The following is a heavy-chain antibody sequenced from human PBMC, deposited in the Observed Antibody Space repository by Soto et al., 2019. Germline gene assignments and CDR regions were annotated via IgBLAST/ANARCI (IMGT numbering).Heavy chain of an antibody. Sequence: EVQLVESGGGLVKPGGSLRLSCAASGFTFSNAWMSWVRQAPGKGLEWVGRIKSKTDGGTTDYAAPVKGRFTISRDDSKNTLYLQMNSLKPEDTAVYYCTTDDLGDPRVYWGQGTLVTVSS. D-gene: IGHD2-21*02. J-gene: IGHJ4*02. V-gene: IGHV3-15*01. CDR2: IKSKTDGGTT. CDR1: GFTFSNAW. CDR3: TTDDLGDPRVY.